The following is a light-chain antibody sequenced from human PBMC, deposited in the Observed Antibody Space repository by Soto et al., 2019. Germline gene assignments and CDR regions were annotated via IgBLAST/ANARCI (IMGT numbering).Light chain of an antibody. Sequence: EIVMTQSPATLSVSPGERATLSCRASQSVNSNLAWYQQKPGQAPRLLIYGASTRATGIPARFSGSGSGTPFTLTISSLQSEDFVVYYCQQYKSWPLTFGGGTKVEIK. J-gene: IGKJ4*01. V-gene: IGKV3-15*01. CDR2: GAS. CDR3: QQYKSWPLT. CDR1: QSVNSN.